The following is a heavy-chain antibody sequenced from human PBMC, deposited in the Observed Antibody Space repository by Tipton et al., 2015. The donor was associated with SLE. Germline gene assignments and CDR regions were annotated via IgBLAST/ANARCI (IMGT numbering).Heavy chain of an antibody. CDR3: ASGWAYNSGAYSLDF. J-gene: IGHJ4*02. CDR2: IYHSGST. D-gene: IGHD6-19*01. Sequence: TLSLTCTVSGYSISSGYYWAWIRQPPGKGLEWIASIYHSGSTFYNLSLKSRVTISVDTSKNQLSLKMSSVTAADTAVYYCASGWAYNSGAYSLDFWGQGSLVTVSS. V-gene: IGHV4-38-2*02. CDR1: GYSISSGYY.